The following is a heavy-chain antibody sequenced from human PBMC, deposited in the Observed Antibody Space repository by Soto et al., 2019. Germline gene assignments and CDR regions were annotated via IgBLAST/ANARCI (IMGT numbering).Heavy chain of an antibody. Sequence: SVKVSCKASGGTFSSYTISWVRQAPGQGLEWMGRIIPILGIANYAQKFQGRVTITADKSTSTAYMELSSLRSEDTAVYYCARERGIAVAGTAATNSYSYYMDVWGKGTTVTVSS. J-gene: IGHJ6*03. CDR2: IIPILGIA. CDR1: GGTFSSYT. CDR3: ARERGIAVAGTAATNSYSYYMDV. D-gene: IGHD6-19*01. V-gene: IGHV1-69*04.